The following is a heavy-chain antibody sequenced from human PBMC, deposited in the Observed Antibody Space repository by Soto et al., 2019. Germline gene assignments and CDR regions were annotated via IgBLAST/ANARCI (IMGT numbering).Heavy chain of an antibody. CDR3: AKDRHGWFGELYDAFDI. J-gene: IGHJ3*02. D-gene: IGHD3-10*01. V-gene: IGHV3-23*01. CDR2: ISGSGGST. Sequence: GESLKISCAASGFTFSSYAMSWVRQAPGKGLEWVSAISGSGGSTYYADSVKGRFTISRDNSKNTLYLQMNSLRAEDTAVYYCAKDRHGWFGELYDAFDIWGQGTMVTVSS. CDR1: GFTFSSYA.